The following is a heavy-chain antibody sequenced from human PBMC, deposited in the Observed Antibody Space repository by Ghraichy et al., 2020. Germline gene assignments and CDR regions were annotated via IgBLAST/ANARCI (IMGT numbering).Heavy chain of an antibody. CDR3: AKIRGAMKPPEVHAFDI. V-gene: IGHV3-23*01. D-gene: IGHD3-10*01. J-gene: IGHJ3*02. Sequence: GGSLRLSCAASGFTFSNYAMSWVRQAPGKGLEWVSSSGSGGSTYYADSVKGRFTISRDNSKNTLYLQMNSLRAEDTAIYYCAKIRGAMKPPEVHAFDIWGQGTMVTVSS. CDR1: GFTFSNYA. CDR2: SGSGGST.